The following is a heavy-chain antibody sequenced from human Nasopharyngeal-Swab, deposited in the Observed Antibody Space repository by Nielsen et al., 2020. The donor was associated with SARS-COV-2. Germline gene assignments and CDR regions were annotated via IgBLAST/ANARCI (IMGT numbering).Heavy chain of an antibody. V-gene: IGHV3-23*01. CDR1: GFTFSSYA. CDR3: ARGSDTALYYFDS. D-gene: IGHD5-18*01. J-gene: IGHJ4*02. CDR2: ISGSGGST. Sequence: GESLKISCAASGFTFSSYAMSWVRQAPGKGLEWVSAISGSGGSTYYADSVKGRFTISRDNSKNTLYLQMNGLRAEDTAVYYCARGSDTALYYFDSWGQGTLVTVSS.